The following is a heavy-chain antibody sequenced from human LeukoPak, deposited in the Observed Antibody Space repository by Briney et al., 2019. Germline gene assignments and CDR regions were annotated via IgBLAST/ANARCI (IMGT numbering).Heavy chain of an antibody. V-gene: IGHV1-18*01. J-gene: IGHJ4*02. CDR1: GYTFTSYG. CDR2: ISAYNGNT. Sequence: EGSVKVSCKASGYTFTSYGISWVRQAPGQGLEWMGWISAYNGNTNYAQKLQGRVTMTTDTSTSTAYMELRSLRSDDTAVYYCARASYYDSSGYDFDYWGQGTLVTVSS. D-gene: IGHD3-22*01. CDR3: ARASYYDSSGYDFDY.